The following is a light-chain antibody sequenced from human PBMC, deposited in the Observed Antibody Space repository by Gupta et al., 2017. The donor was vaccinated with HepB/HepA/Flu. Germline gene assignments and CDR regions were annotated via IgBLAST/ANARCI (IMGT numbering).Light chain of an antibody. J-gene: IGKJ4*01. CDR3: QQSDSTLKA. Sequence: DIQMTQSPSSLSASVGDRVTITCRASQSISSYLNWYQQKPGKVPKLLIYAASSLQSGVPSRFSGSGSGTDFTLTISRLQPEDFATYYCQQSDSTLKAFGGGTKVEIK. CDR2: AAS. V-gene: IGKV1-39*01. CDR1: QSISSY.